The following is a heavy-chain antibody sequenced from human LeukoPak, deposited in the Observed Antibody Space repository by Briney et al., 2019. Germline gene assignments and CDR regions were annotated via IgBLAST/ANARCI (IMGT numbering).Heavy chain of an antibody. J-gene: IGHJ4*02. V-gene: IGHV3-30*02. D-gene: IGHD1-26*01. CDR1: GFTFSTYG. CDR2: IRYDGSNK. Sequence: GGSLRLSCAASGFTFSTYGMHWVRQAPGKGLEWVAFIRYDGSNKYYADSVKGRFTISRDNSKNTLYLQMNSLRTEDTAVYYCAKDPAGATTSSFDYWGQGTLVTVSS. CDR3: AKDPAGATTSSFDY.